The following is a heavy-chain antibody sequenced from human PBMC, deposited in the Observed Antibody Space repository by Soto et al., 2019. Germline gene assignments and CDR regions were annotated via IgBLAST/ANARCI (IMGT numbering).Heavy chain of an antibody. CDR2: ISGSGGST. V-gene: IGHV3-23*01. CDR1: GFTFSNYA. J-gene: IGHJ4*02. CDR3: AQSPTLHWSGCTCNDY. D-gene: IGHD3-3*01. Sequence: EVQLLESGGVLVQPGGSLRLSCAASGFTFSNYAMSWVRQAPGKGLEWVSGISGSGGSTYYADSVKGRFTISRDKSESGLYLQLNGLRAEDSAVYFCAQSPTLHWSGCTCNDYWGQGTLVTVSS.